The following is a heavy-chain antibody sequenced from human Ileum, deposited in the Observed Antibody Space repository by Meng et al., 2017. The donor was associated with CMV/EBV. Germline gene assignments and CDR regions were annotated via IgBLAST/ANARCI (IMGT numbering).Heavy chain of an antibody. J-gene: IGHJ1*01. V-gene: IGHV4-34*02. D-gene: IGHD5-24*01. CDR1: GEPLNGFF. CDR3: ASGRLQFTPSALQH. CDR2: VNNRGRT. Sequence: QVQLQQWGAGLLKPSEPLSLTCAVSGEPLNGFFCGWIRQPPGRGLEWIGEVNNRGRTNYNPSLKSRLTISIDTSKRQLSLMVTSVTAADSAIYYCASGRLQFTPSALQHWGPGTLVTVSS.